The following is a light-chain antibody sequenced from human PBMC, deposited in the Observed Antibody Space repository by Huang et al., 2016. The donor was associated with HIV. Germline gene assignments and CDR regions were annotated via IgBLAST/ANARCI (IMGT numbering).Light chain of an antibody. CDR3: HQYAASPGT. CDR1: QSVDSTF. CDR2: AAA. Sequence: EIVLTRSPGTLSLSPGERATLSCRASQSVDSTFLAWYQQRPGQAPRLLIYAAATRATGIPDRFSGSGSGTDFSLTISRLEPEDFEVYYCHQYAASPGTFGQGTKLEI. J-gene: IGKJ2*01. V-gene: IGKV3-20*01.